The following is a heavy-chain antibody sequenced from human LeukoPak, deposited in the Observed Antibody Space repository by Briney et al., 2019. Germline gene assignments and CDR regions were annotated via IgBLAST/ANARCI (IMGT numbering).Heavy chain of an antibody. CDR3: AARDWGFDY. CDR1: GFTFDDYA. Sequence: GRSLRLSCAASGFTFDDYAMHWVRQAPGKGLEWVSGISWNSGSIGYADSVKGRFTISRDNAKNSLYLQMNSLRAEDTALYYRAARDWGFDYWGQGTLVTVSS. D-gene: IGHD3-16*01. CDR2: ISWNSGSI. J-gene: IGHJ4*02. V-gene: IGHV3-9*01.